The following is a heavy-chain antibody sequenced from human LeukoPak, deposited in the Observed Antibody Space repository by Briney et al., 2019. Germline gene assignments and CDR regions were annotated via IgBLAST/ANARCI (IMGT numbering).Heavy chain of an antibody. Sequence: PSETLSLTCTVSGGSISSYYWSWIRQPPGKGLEWIGYIYYSGSTNYNPSLKSRVTISVDTSKNQFSLKLSSVTAADTAVYYCARNRYSGSYRGYYYYYYMDVWGKGTTVTVSS. CDR3: ARNRYSGSYRGYYYYYYMDV. D-gene: IGHD1-26*01. V-gene: IGHV4-59*01. CDR2: IYYSGST. CDR1: GGSISSYY. J-gene: IGHJ6*03.